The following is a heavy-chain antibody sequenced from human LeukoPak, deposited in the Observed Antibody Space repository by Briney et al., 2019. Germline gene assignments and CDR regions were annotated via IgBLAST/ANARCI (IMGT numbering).Heavy chain of an antibody. D-gene: IGHD6-13*01. J-gene: IGHJ4*02. Sequence: GASVKVSCKASGYTFTGYYMHWVRQAPGQGFEWMGWINPNSGGTNCAQKFQGRVTMTRDTSISTAYMELSRLRSDDTAVYYCAREFRSGIAAAGSYYFDYWGQGTLVTVSS. V-gene: IGHV1-2*02. CDR2: INPNSGGT. CDR3: AREFRSGIAAAGSYYFDY. CDR1: GYTFTGYY.